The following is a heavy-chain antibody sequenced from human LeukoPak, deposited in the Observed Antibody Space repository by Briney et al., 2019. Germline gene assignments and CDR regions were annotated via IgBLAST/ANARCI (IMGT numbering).Heavy chain of an antibody. J-gene: IGHJ4*02. V-gene: IGHV1-69*13. D-gene: IGHD2-21*02. CDR1: GGTFSSYA. CDR2: IIPIFGTA. Sequence: SVKVSCKASGGTFSSYAISWVRQAPGQGLEWMGGIIPIFGTANYAQKFQGRVTITADESTSTAYMELSSLRSEDTAVYYCAREGGCGDCYWGTTGYFDYWGQGTLVTVSS. CDR3: AREGGCGDCYWGTTGYFDY.